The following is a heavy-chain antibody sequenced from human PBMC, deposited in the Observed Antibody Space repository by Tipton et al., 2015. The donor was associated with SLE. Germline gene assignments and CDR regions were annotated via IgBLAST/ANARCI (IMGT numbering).Heavy chain of an antibody. CDR2: FYPGGTT. J-gene: IGHJ2*01. V-gene: IGHV4-4*07. CDR3: VRRVRIAVVKGWYFDL. CDR1: GDSISNYY. Sequence: TLSLTCTVSGDSISNYYWSWLRQSAGKGLEWMGRFYPGGTTSYNPSFKSRVTMSADTSKNQFSLKVNSVTAADTAVYYCVRRVRIAVVKGWYFDLWGRGTLVTVSS. D-gene: IGHD6-19*01.